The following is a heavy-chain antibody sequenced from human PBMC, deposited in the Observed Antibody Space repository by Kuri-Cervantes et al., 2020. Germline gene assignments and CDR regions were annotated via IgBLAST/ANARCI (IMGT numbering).Heavy chain of an antibody. Sequence: GESLKISCAASGFTFSSYGMHWVRQAPGKGLEWLTYIDNGGGTKYYTDSVKGRFTISRDNSKNTLYLQMNSLRAEDTAVYYCARDLMSPGNYWGQGTLVTVSS. V-gene: IGHV3-30*02. CDR1: GFTFSSYG. J-gene: IGHJ4*02. CDR3: ARDLMSPGNY. CDR2: IDNGGGTK.